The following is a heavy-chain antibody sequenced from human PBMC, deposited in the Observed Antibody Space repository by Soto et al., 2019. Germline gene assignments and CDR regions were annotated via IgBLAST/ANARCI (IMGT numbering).Heavy chain of an antibody. CDR2: INWNGGST. CDR1: GFTFDDYG. CDR3: ARQKSGDYGDYSDY. D-gene: IGHD4-17*01. V-gene: IGHV3-20*01. Sequence: GGSLRLSCAASGFTFDDYGMSWVRQAPGKGLEWVSGINWNGGSTGYADSVKGRFTISRDNAKNSLYLQMNSLRAEDTALYHCARQKSGDYGDYSDYWGQGTLVTVSS. J-gene: IGHJ4*02.